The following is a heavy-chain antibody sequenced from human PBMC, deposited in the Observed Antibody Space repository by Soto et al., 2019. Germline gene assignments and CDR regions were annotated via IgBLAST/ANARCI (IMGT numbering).Heavy chain of an antibody. Sequence: EVQLLESGGGLVQPGGSLRLSCAASGFTFSSYAMSWVRQAPGKGLEWVSAISGSGGSTYYADSVKGRFTISRDNSKNSLYLQMNSLRAEDTAVYYCAKDQEQWPLGGSDYWGQGTLVTVSS. V-gene: IGHV3-23*01. CDR1: GFTFSSYA. CDR2: ISGSGGST. J-gene: IGHJ4*02. CDR3: AKDQEQWPLGGSDY. D-gene: IGHD6-19*01.